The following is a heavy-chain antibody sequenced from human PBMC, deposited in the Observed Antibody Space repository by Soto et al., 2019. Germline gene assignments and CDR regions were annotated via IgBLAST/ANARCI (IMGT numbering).Heavy chain of an antibody. J-gene: IGHJ6*03. D-gene: IGHD3-10*01. CDR1: GFTVSGNY. Sequence: EVQLVESGGGLVQPGGSLRLSCAASGFTVSGNYMSWVRQAPGKGLEWVSVIYSGGSTYYADSVKGRFTISRDNSKNTLYLQMNSRRAEDTAVYYCARGGSGSGTYYNAYYYYYMDVWGKGTTVTVSS. V-gene: IGHV3-66*01. CDR2: IYSGGST. CDR3: ARGGSGSGTYYNAYYYYYMDV.